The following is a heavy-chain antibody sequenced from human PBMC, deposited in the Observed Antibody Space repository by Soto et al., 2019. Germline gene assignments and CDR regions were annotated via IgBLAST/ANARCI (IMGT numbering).Heavy chain of an antibody. CDR1: GGSISSSNW. CDR2: IYHSGST. D-gene: IGHD4-17*01. Sequence: QVQLQESGPGLVKPSGTMSLTCAVSGGSISSSNWWSWVRQPPGKGLEGFGEIYHSGSTNYHPSLKSRVTISVDKSKNQFSLKLSSVTAADTAVYYCATSPDYGDEKHYYYGMDVWGQGTTVTVSS. J-gene: IGHJ6*02. CDR3: ATSPDYGDEKHYYYGMDV. V-gene: IGHV4-4*02.